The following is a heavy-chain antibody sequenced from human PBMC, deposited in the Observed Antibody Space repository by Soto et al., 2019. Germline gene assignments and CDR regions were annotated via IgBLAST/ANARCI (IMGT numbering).Heavy chain of an antibody. CDR1: GFTFSSYA. V-gene: IGHV3-23*01. CDR3: AKRGTNLGELSLYLEAFDY. J-gene: IGHJ4*02. Sequence: GGSLRLSCAASGFTFSSYAMSWVRQAPGKGLEWVSAISGSGGSTYYADSVKGRFTISRDNSKNTLYLQMNSLRAEDTAVYYCAKRGTNLGELSLYLEAFDYWGQGTLVTVSS. CDR2: ISGSGGST. D-gene: IGHD3-16*02.